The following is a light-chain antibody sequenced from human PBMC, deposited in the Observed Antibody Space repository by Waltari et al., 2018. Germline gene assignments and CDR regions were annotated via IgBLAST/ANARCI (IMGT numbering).Light chain of an antibody. Sequence: AIQMTQSPSSLSASVGDRVTITRRASQGIRHDLGWYQQKPGKAPKLLIYGASSLQSGVPSRFIGSGSGTDFTLTISSVQPEDFATYYCLQDDSYPRTFGQGTKVEMK. J-gene: IGKJ1*01. CDR3: LQDDSYPRT. V-gene: IGKV1-6*01. CDR2: GAS. CDR1: QGIRHD.